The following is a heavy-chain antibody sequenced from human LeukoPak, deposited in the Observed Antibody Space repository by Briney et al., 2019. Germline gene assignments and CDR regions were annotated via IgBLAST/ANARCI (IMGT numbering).Heavy chain of an antibody. CDR3: ARGLDYYDSSGYRSAYYYMDV. Sequence: SVKVSCKASGGTFSSYAISWVRQAPGQGLEWMGGIIPIFGTASYAQKFQGRVTMTRDMSTSTVYMELSSLRSEDTAVYYCARGLDYYDSSGYRSAYYYMDVWGKGTTVTVSS. V-gene: IGHV1-69*05. CDR1: GGTFSSYA. J-gene: IGHJ6*03. CDR2: IIPIFGTA. D-gene: IGHD3-22*01.